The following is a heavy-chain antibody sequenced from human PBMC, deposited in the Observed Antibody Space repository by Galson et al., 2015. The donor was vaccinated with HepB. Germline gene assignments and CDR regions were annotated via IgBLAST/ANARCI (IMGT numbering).Heavy chain of an antibody. CDR2: ISATSRNI. CDR1: GFTFSSHF. CDR3: ARVYDGDDAGEDYGMDV. J-gene: IGHJ6*02. D-gene: IGHD4-17*01. Sequence: SLRLSCAGSGFTFSSHFMNWVRQAPGKGLEWVAYISATSRNIYYADSVKGRFSISRDNGKNSLYLQTNSLRAEDTAVYYCARVYDGDDAGEDYGMDVWGPGATVTVSS. V-gene: IGHV3-21*01.